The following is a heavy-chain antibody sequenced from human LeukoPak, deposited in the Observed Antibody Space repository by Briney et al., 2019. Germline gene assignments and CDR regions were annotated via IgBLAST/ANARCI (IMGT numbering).Heavy chain of an antibody. CDR3: ARMFSGGSCYDY. CDR1: GFTFSIYW. J-gene: IGHJ4*02. Sequence: GGSLRLSCAASGFTFSIYWMSWVRQAPGKGLEWVANIQQDGSEKYYVDSVKGRFTISRDNAKTSLYLQMNSLRAEDTAVYYCARMFSGGSCYDYWGQGTLVTVSS. CDR2: IQQDGSEK. D-gene: IGHD2-15*01. V-gene: IGHV3-7*01.